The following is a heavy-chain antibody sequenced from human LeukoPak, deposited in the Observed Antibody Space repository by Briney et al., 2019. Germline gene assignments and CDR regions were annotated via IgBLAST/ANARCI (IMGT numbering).Heavy chain of an antibody. CDR3: ARDRTVPYDAFDI. CDR2: INHSGST. J-gene: IGHJ3*02. V-gene: IGHV4-34*01. Sequence: SETLSLTCAVYGGSFNGYYWSWIRQPPGKGLEWIGEINHSGSTNYNPSLKSRVTISVDTSKNQFSLKLSSVTAADTAVYYCARDRTVPYDAFDIWGQGTMVTVSS. CDR1: GGSFNGYY. D-gene: IGHD4-17*01.